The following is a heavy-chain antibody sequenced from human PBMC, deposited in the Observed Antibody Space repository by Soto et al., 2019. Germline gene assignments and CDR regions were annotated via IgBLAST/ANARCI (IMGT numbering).Heavy chain of an antibody. CDR2: ISYDGSNK. V-gene: IGHV3-30-3*01. J-gene: IGHJ3*02. D-gene: IGHD2-21*02. CDR1: GFTFSSYA. Sequence: QVQLVESGGGVVQPGRSLRLSCAASGFTFSSYAMHWVRQAPGKGLEWVAVISYDGSNKYYADSVKGRFTISRDNSKNTLYLQINSLRAEDTAVYYCARYIVVVTATYAFDIWGQGTMVTVSS. CDR3: ARYIVVVTATYAFDI.